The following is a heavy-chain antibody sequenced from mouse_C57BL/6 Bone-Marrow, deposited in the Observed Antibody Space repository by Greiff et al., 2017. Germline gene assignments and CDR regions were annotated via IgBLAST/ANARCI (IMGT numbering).Heavy chain of an antibody. V-gene: IGHV1-63*01. CDR1: GYTFTNYW. D-gene: IGHD2-3*01. Sequence: VQLQQSGAELVRPGTSVKMSCKASGYTFTNYWIGWAKQRPGHGLEWIGDIYPGGGYTKYNEKFKGKATLTADKASSTAYMQFSSLTSEDSAIYYCARWGYDGYYYAMDYWGQGTSVTVSS. J-gene: IGHJ4*01. CDR3: ARWGYDGYYYAMDY. CDR2: IYPGGGYT.